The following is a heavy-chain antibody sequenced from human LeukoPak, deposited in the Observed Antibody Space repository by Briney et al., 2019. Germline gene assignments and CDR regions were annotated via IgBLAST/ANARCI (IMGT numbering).Heavy chain of an antibody. D-gene: IGHD2-15*01. Sequence: GGSLRLSCAASGFTFSNYWMSWVRQAPGKGLEWVANIKQDGSEKYYVDSVKGRFTISRDNSKNTLYLQMNSLRAEDTAVYYCAREGSARKESRWFDPWGQGTLVTVSS. V-gene: IGHV3-7*01. CDR1: GFTFSNYW. CDR2: IKQDGSEK. CDR3: AREGSARKESRWFDP. J-gene: IGHJ5*02.